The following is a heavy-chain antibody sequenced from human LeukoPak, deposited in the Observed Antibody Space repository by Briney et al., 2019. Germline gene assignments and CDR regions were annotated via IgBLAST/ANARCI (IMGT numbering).Heavy chain of an antibody. D-gene: IGHD2-2*01. J-gene: IGHJ5*02. CDR2: IYYSGST. V-gene: IGHV4-39*07. Sequence: SETLSLTCSVSGGSISSSNYYWGWIRQPPGKGLEWIGSIYYSGSTYYNTSLKSRVTISVDTSKNQFSLKLSSVTAADTAVYYCARGTAGGITSFNWFDPWGQGTLVTVSS. CDR3: ARGTAGGITSFNWFDP. CDR1: GGSISSSNYY.